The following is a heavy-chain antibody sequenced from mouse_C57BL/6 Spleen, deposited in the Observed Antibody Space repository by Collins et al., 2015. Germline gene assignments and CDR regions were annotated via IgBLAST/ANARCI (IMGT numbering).Heavy chain of an antibody. CDR1: GYTFTSYW. J-gene: IGHJ4*01. Sequence: LQQPGSELVRPGASVKLSCKASGYTFTSYWMHWVKQRPGQGLEWIGNIYPGSGSTNYDEKFKSKATLTVDTSSSTAYMQLSSLTSEDSAVYYCTRKYGNLGDYWGQGTSVTVSS. CDR2: IYPGSGST. CDR3: TRKYGNLGDY. D-gene: IGHD2-10*02. V-gene: IGHV1S22*01.